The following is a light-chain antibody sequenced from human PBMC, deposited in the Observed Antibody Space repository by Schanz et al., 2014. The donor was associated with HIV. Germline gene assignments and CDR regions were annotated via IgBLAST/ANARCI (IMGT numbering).Light chain of an antibody. V-gene: IGKV3-20*01. CDR2: GAS. J-gene: IGKJ1*01. CDR3: QQYGNSPRT. Sequence: EIVLTQSPGTLSLSPGERATLSCRASQSVSSSYLAWYQQKPGQAPRLLIYGASNRATGIPDRFSGSGSGTDFILTITRLEPEDSAVYYCQQYGNSPRTFGQGTKVEI. CDR1: QSVSSSY.